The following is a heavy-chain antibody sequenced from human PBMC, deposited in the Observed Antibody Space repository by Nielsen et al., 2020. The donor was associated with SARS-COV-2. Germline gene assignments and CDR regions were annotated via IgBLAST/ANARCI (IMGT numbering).Heavy chain of an antibody. Sequence: GESLKISCEASGFTFSTYAMHWVRQAPGKGLEWVSGINWNGGSTGYADSVKGRFTISRDNAKNSLYLQMNSLRAEDTALYHCARVYYDSSGYLNYFDYWGQGTLVTVSS. D-gene: IGHD3-22*01. CDR2: INWNGGST. V-gene: IGHV3-20*01. CDR3: ARVYYDSSGYLNYFDY. CDR1: GFTFSTYA. J-gene: IGHJ4*02.